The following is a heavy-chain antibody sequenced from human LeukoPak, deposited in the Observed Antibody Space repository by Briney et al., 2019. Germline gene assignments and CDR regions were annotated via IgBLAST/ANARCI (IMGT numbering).Heavy chain of an antibody. CDR2: IGNAGDT. V-gene: IGHV3-13*01. J-gene: IGHJ4*02. CDR3: VRGPYCSGGSCNGHFDY. D-gene: IGHD2-15*01. Sequence: GGSLRLSCAASGFTFSDYDIYWVRQSTGTGGEWGSAIGNAGDTYYPASVTGRFTISRENAMNCSYLLMNRLRVGDTAVYYCVRGPYCSGGSCNGHFDYWGQGTLVTASS. CDR1: GFTFSDYD.